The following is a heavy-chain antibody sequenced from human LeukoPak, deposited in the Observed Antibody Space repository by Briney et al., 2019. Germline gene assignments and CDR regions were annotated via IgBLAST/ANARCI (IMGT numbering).Heavy chain of an antibody. D-gene: IGHD2-15*01. CDR2: ISAYNGNT. CDR3: ASRYCSGGSCYGAVAFDI. Sequence: ASVKVSCKASGYTFTDYYMHWVRQAPGQGLEWMGWISAYNGNTNYAQKLQGRVTMTTDTSTSTAYMELRSLRSDDTAVYYCASRYCSGGSCYGAVAFDIWGQGTMVTVSS. J-gene: IGHJ3*02. V-gene: IGHV1-18*04. CDR1: GYTFTDYY.